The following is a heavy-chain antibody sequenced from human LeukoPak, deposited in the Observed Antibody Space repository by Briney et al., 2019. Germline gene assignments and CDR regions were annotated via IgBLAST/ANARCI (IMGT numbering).Heavy chain of an antibody. D-gene: IGHD5-12*01. CDR1: GYTFTAYY. V-gene: IGHV1-2*02. Sequence: ALVKVSCKASGYTFTAYYIHWVRQAPGQGLEWMGWINPNSDGTNSAQKFQGRVAMTRDTSTTTAYMELRRLRSDDTAVYYCARGGGSYSGFDYYYYGMDVWGQGTTVTVSS. CDR3: ARGGGSYSGFDYYYYGMDV. J-gene: IGHJ6*02. CDR2: INPNSDGT.